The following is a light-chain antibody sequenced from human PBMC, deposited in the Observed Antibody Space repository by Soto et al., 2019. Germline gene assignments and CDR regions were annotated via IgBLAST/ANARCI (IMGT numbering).Light chain of an antibody. CDR1: SSDVGSYNL. V-gene: IGLV2-23*01. J-gene: IGLJ2*01. Sequence: QSALTQPASVSGSPGQSITISCTGTSSDVGSYNLVSWYQQHPGKAPKLMIYEGSKRPSGVSNRFSGSKSGNTASLTISGLQAEDEADYYCCSCAGSRAVFGGGTKVTVL. CDR3: CSCAGSRAV. CDR2: EGS.